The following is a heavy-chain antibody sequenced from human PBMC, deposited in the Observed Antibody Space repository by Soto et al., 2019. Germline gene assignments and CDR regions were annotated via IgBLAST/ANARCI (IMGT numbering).Heavy chain of an antibody. V-gene: IGHV1-8*01. CDR2: VNPNSGNT. CDR1: GYTFARYE. CDR3: AFRDTSIGHVMDG. D-gene: IGHD3-10*01. Sequence: GDAVQVCCKASGYTFARYEINWGRQATGQGLEWMGWVNPNSGNTGYAQKFQGRVTMTRNTSISTAYMELSSLRSEDTAVYYFAFRDTSIGHVMDGWGQGTTVTVYS. J-gene: IGHJ6*02.